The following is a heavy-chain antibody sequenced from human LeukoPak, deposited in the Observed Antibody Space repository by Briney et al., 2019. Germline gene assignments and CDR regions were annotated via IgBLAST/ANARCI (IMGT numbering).Heavy chain of an antibody. CDR1: GGTFSSYA. CDR2: IIPIFGTA. Sequence: GSSVKVSCKASGGTFSSYAISWVRQAPGQGLEWMGGIIPIFGTANYAQKFQGRVTITTDESTSTAYMEPSSLRSEDTAVYYCASSSKGYSSGFYYYYYMDVWGKGTTVTVSS. V-gene: IGHV1-69*05. J-gene: IGHJ6*03. CDR3: ASSSKGYSSGFYYYYYMDV. D-gene: IGHD6-19*01.